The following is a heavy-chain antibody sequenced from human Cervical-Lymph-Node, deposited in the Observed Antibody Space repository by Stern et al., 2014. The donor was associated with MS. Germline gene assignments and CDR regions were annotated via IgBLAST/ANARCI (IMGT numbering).Heavy chain of an antibody. CDR2: ISWNSYTI. J-gene: IGHJ4*02. CDR1: GFNFNDTA. V-gene: IGHV3-9*01. CDR3: AKSAFYGDYQFDF. Sequence: EVQLEESGGDLVQPGRSLRLSCAASGFNFNDTAMHWVRQAPGKGLEWVSGISWNSYTIVYADSVKGRFTISRDNAKKSLFLQMNSLRAEDTALYYCAKSAFYGDYQFDFWGQGTPVTVSP. D-gene: IGHD4-17*01.